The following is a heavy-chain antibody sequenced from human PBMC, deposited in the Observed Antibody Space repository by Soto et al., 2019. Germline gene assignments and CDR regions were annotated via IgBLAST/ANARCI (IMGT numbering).Heavy chain of an antibody. V-gene: IGHV4-34*01. D-gene: IGHD2-15*01. CDR2: INHSGST. J-gene: IGHJ4*02. CDR1: GGSFSGYY. CDR3: ARVGYCSGGSCYRLFDY. Sequence: QVQLQQWGAGLLKPSETLSLTCAVYGGSFSGYYWSWIRQPPGKGLEWIREINHSGSTNYNPSLKSRVTIPVDTAKHQCSLKLSSVTAADTAVYYCARVGYCSGGSCYRLFDYWGQGTLVTVSS.